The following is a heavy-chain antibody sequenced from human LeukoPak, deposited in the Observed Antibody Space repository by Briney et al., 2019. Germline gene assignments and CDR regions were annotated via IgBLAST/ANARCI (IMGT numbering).Heavy chain of an antibody. V-gene: IGHV1-2*02. CDR3: ARDHPYSNNGRGVDY. Sequence: ASVKVSCKASGYTFSGYYMHWVRQAPGQGLEWMGWINCNNGGANYARKFQGRVTLTRDTSITTAYMEVSSLRSDDTAVYYCARDHPYSNNGRGVDYWGQGTLVTVSS. J-gene: IGHJ4*02. CDR2: INCNNGGA. CDR1: GYTFSGYY. D-gene: IGHD4-11*01.